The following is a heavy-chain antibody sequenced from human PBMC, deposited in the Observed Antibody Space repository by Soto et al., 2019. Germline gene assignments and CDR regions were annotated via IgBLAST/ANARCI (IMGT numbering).Heavy chain of an antibody. D-gene: IGHD3-10*02. CDR1: GFTFSWDA. J-gene: IGHJ6*02. CDR2: ISTTSTYI. Sequence: GGSLRISCAASGFTFSWDAMNWVRQAPGKGLEWVSSISTTSTYIYYADSVKGRFTISRDNANNSLHLQMNSLRAEDTAVYYCVRDYVMDVWGQGTTVTVSS. CDR3: VRDYVMDV. V-gene: IGHV3-21*01.